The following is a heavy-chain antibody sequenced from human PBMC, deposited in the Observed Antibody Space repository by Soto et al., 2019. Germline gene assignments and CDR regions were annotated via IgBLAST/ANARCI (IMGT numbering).Heavy chain of an antibody. Sequence: QVQLVQSGAEVKKPGASVKVSCKASGYTFTSYDINWVRQATGQGLEWMGWMNPNSGNTGYAQKLQGRVTMTRHTSISTAYMELCSLRSEYSDVYCCARERYVGYFEYWGQVTLVTVSS. CDR3: ARERYVGYFEY. CDR1: GYTFTSYD. CDR2: MNPNSGNT. J-gene: IGHJ4*02. D-gene: IGHD1-20*01. V-gene: IGHV1-8*01.